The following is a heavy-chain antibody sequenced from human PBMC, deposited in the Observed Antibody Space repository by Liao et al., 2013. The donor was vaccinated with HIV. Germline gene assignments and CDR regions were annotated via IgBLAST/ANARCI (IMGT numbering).Heavy chain of an antibody. CDR1: GGSFTGYY. D-gene: IGHD5-24*01. V-gene: IGHV4-34*01. J-gene: IGHJ3*02. Sequence: QVQLQESGPGLVKPSETLSLTCAVYGGSFTGYYWNWIRQPPGKGLEWIGEINHSGITNYNPSLKSRVTISVDMSKKQFSLKLNSVTAADTAVYYCARGSGPRGDAFDIWGQGTMVTVSS. CDR2: INHSGIT. CDR3: ARGSGPRGDAFDI.